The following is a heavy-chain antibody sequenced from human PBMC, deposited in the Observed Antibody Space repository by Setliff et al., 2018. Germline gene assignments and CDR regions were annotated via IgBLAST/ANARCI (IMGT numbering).Heavy chain of an antibody. Sequence: SETLSLTCAVSGDSISNDYWWSWVRQPPERELEWIGEINQSGTTHYNPPLKVRATISVDNSKNQFSLKLKSVTAADTAVYYCARAPGRNIRGDYWGQGALVTVSS. CDR1: GDSISNDYW. D-gene: IGHD3-10*01. V-gene: IGHV4-4*02. CDR3: ARAPGRNIRGDY. CDR2: INQSGTT. J-gene: IGHJ4*02.